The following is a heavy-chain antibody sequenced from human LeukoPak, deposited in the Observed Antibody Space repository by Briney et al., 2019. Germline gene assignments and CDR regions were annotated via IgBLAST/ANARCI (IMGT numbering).Heavy chain of an antibody. D-gene: IGHD3-3*01. Sequence: ASVKVSCKASGYTFTSYAMNWVRQAPGQGLEWMGWINTNTGNPTYAQGYTGRFVLSLDTSVSTAYLQISSLKAEDTAVYYCARVGIIYWFDPWGQGTLVTVSS. CDR2: INTNTGNP. V-gene: IGHV7-4-1*02. CDR1: GYTFTSYA. CDR3: ARVGIIYWFDP. J-gene: IGHJ5*02.